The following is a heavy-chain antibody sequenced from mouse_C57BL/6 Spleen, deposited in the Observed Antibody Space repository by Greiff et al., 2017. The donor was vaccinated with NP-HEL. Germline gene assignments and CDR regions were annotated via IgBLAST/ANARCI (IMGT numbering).Heavy chain of an antibody. J-gene: IGHJ2*01. V-gene: IGHV1-81*01. CDR3: ARPYYYGSSLYYFDY. CDR1: GYTFTSYG. D-gene: IGHD1-1*01. Sequence: QVQLQQSGAELARPGASVKLSCKASGYTFTSYGISWVKQRTGQGLEWIGEIYPRSGNTYYNEKFKGKATLTADKSSSTAYMELRRLTSEDSAVYFCARPYYYGSSLYYFDYWGQGTTLTVSS. CDR2: IYPRSGNT.